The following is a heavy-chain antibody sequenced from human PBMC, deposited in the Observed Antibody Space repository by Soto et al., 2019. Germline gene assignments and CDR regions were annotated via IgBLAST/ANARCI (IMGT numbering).Heavy chain of an antibody. V-gene: IGHV4-59*01. CDR2: MYNTGST. D-gene: IGHD2-21*02. CDR3: ARDLWGYCGTDCYPLDV. Sequence: SETLSLTCTVSGDSIRTYYWAWIRQPPGKGLKWIGYMYNTGSTIYNPSLKSRVTISVDTSKNQFSLKLNSVTAADTAVYYCARDLWGYCGTDCYPLDVWGQGTTVTVSS. J-gene: IGHJ6*02. CDR1: GDSIRTYY.